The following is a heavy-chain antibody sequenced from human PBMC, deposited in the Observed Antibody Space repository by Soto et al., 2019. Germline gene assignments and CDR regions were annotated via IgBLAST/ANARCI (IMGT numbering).Heavy chain of an antibody. Sequence: GESLRLSCTGSGFTFSDYAMSWVRQAPGKGLEWVSGIGGSGISTYYPDSVKGRFTISRDNSKNTLYLQMTSLRAEDTAIYYCAKLRIVGAIDYFDYWGHGTLVTVSS. V-gene: IGHV3-23*01. CDR2: IGGSGIST. CDR1: GFTFSDYA. J-gene: IGHJ4*01. CDR3: AKLRIVGAIDYFDY. D-gene: IGHD1-26*01.